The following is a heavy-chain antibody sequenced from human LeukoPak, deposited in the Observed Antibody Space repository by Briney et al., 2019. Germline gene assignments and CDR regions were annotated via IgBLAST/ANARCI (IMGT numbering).Heavy chain of an antibody. J-gene: IGHJ6*04. Sequence: ASVKVSCKASGGTFSSYAISWVRQAPGQGLEWMGGIIPIFGTANYAQKFQGRVTITADESTSTAYMELSSLRSEDTAVYYCARDFINTAMANYYSYSGMDVWGKGTTVTVSS. CDR1: GGTFSSYA. CDR3: ARDFINTAMANYYSYSGMDV. CDR2: IIPIFGTA. D-gene: IGHD5-18*01. V-gene: IGHV1-69*13.